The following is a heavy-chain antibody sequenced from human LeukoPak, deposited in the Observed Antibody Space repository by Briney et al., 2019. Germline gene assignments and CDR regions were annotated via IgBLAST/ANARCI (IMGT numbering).Heavy chain of an antibody. V-gene: IGHV7-4-1*02. CDR2: INTNTGYP. CDR3: ATTYYYDSSGYYPRIRHYMDV. D-gene: IGHD3-22*01. J-gene: IGHJ6*03. Sequence: ASVKVSCQASGYTFTSYAMNWVRQAPGPGLEWMGLINTNTGYPKYVQGFTRRLVFSLDTSVSTAYLQISSLKSEDTAVYYCATTYYYDSSGYYPRIRHYMDVWGKGTTVTVSS. CDR1: GYTFTSYA.